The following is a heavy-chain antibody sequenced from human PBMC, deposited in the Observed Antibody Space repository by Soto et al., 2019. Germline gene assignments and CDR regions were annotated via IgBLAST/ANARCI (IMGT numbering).Heavy chain of an antibody. V-gene: IGHV4-39*01. Sequence: QLQLQESGPGLVKPSETLSLTCTVSGGSISSSSYYWGWIRQPPGKGLEWIGSIYYSGSTYYNPSLKIRVTISVDTSKNQFSLKLSSVTAADTAVYYCARPRYYYYGMDVWGQGTTVTVSS. J-gene: IGHJ6*02. CDR1: GGSISSSSYY. CDR3: ARPRYYYYGMDV. CDR2: IYYSGST.